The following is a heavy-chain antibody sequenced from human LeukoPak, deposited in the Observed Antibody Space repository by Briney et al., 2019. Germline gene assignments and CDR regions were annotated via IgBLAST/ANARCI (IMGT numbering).Heavy chain of an antibody. V-gene: IGHV3-30*14. D-gene: IGHD6-19*01. CDR1: GFTFSSYA. CDR3: VKEGVSSSGLDAFDI. CDR2: ISYDGRNI. Sequence: GGSLRLSCAASGFTFSSYAMHWVRQAPGKGLEWVAVISYDGRNICYADSVKGRFTISRDNSKNTLYLQMSSLRAEDTAVYYCVKEGVSSSGLDAFDIWGQGTMVTVSS. J-gene: IGHJ3*02.